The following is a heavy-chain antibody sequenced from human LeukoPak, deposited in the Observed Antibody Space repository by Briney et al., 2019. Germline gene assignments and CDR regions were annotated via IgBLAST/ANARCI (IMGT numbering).Heavy chain of an antibody. CDR1: GFTFDDYG. CDR2: INWNGGST. J-gene: IGHJ4*02. D-gene: IGHD1-26*01. Sequence: LPGGSLRLSCAASGFTFDDYGMSWVRQAPGKGLEWVSGINWNGGSTGYADSVQGRFTISRDNAKNSLYLQMNSLRAEDTALYYCARDYFGSPSALDYWGQGTLVTVSS. CDR3: ARDYFGSPSALDY. V-gene: IGHV3-20*04.